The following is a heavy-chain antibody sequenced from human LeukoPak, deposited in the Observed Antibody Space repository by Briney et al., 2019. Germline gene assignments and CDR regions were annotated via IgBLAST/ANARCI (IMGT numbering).Heavy chain of an antibody. V-gene: IGHV3-74*01. CDR3: VRGNDYGGPHY. D-gene: IGHD4-23*01. J-gene: IGHJ4*02. CDR1: GFTFSSYW. CDR2: IDRDGSRI. Sequence: PGGSLRLSCAVSGFTFSSYWMHWVRQAPGKGLVWVSRIDRDGSRINYADSVKGRFTISRDNGKNTPFLQMNSLRAEDAAVYYCVRGNDYGGPHYWGQGTLVTVSS.